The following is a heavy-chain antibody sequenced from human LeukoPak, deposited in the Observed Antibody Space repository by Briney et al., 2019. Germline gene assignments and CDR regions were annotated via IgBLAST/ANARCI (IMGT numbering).Heavy chain of an antibody. CDR3: ARQRFGDVHAFDV. J-gene: IGHJ3*01. CDR1: GYSCSAYT. V-gene: IGHV1-18*01. Sequence: ASVKVSCKASGYSCSAYTVSWVRQAPGQGLEWMALITVYNNKTDYAQKFEGRVTVTTDTSTSTAYMELRSLTSDDTAVYYCARQRFGDVHAFDVWGQGTVVSVS. CDR2: ITVYNNKT. D-gene: IGHD3-10*01.